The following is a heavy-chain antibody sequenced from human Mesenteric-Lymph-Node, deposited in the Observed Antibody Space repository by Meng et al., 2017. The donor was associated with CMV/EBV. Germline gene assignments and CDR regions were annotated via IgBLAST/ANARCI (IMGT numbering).Heavy chain of an antibody. J-gene: IGHJ4*02. CDR3: ARAKAAAVSN. CDR1: GGSISSYY. CDR2: IYYSGST. Sequence: SETLSLTCTVPGGSISSYYWSWIRQPPGKGLEWIGYIYYSGSTNYNPSLKSRVTISVDTSKNQFSLKLSSVTAADTAVYYCARAKAAAVSNWGQGTLVTVSS. V-gene: IGHV4-59*01. D-gene: IGHD6-13*01.